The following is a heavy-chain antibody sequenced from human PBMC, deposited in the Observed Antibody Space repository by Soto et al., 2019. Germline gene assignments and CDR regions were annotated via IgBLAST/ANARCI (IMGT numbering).Heavy chain of an antibody. CDR2: ISYDGSNK. J-gene: IGHJ2*01. CDR1: GFTFSSYA. V-gene: IGHV3-30-3*01. CDR3: AREGLATTRYFDL. D-gene: IGHD5-12*01. Sequence: QVQLVESGGGVVQPGRSLRLSCAASGFTFSSYAMHWVRQAPGKGLEWVAVISYDGSNKYYADSVKGRFTISRDNSKNTLYLQRNSLRAEDTAVYYCAREGLATTRYFDLWGRGTLVTVSS.